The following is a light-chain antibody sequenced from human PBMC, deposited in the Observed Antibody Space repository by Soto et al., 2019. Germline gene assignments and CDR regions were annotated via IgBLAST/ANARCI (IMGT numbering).Light chain of an antibody. Sequence: EIVMTQSPATLSVSPGERATLSCRASQSVSSNLAWYQQTPGQAPRLLNYGASTRAAGSAPRFSVSGSGSEFTPTISSLQSEDFVVYYCQQYNNWPSTFGQGTKVEIE. CDR3: QQYNNWPST. J-gene: IGKJ1*01. CDR2: GAS. CDR1: QSVSSN. V-gene: IGKV3-15*01.